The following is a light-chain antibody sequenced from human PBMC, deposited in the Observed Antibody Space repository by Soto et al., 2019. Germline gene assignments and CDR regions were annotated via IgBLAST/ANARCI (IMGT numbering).Light chain of an antibody. Sequence: EIVLTQSPGTLSLSPGQRATLSCRASQSVSSGNLAWYQQKPGQAPRLLIYGTSNRATGIPDRFSGSGSGTDFTLTIIRLEREDFAVYYCQQYGTSPKTFAQGTKVEIK. CDR2: GTS. V-gene: IGKV3-20*01. J-gene: IGKJ1*01. CDR1: QSVSSGN. CDR3: QQYGTSPKT.